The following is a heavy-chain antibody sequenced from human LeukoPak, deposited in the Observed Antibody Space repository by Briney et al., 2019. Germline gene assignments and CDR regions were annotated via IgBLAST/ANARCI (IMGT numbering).Heavy chain of an antibody. D-gene: IGHD3-10*01. CDR2: INPNSGGT. J-gene: IGHJ4*02. CDR3: ERDQPYYYGSGSSSHSDY. V-gene: IGHV1-2*02. Sequence: ASVKVSCKASGYTFTGYYMHWVRQAPGQGLEWMGWINPNSGGTNYAQKFQGRVTMTRDTSISTAYMELSRLRSDDTAVYYCERDQPYYYGSGSSSHSDYWGQGTLVTVSS. CDR1: GYTFTGYY.